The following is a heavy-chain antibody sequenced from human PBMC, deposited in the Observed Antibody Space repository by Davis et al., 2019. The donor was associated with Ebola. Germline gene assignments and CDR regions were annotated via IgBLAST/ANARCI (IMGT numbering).Heavy chain of an antibody. CDR2: INSDGSST. CDR1: GFSFSGYW. CDR3: ARDTYGDYSLDY. D-gene: IGHD4-17*01. J-gene: IGHJ4*02. Sequence: GESLKISCAASGFSFSGYWMHWVRQAPGKGLLWVSRINSDGSSTSYADSVKGRFTISRDNAKNSLYLQMNSLRAEDTAVYYCARDTYGDYSLDYWGQGTLVTVSS. V-gene: IGHV3-74*01.